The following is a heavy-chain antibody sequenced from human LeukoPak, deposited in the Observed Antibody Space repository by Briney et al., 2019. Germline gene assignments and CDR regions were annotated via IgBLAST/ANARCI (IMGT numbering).Heavy chain of an antibody. Sequence: GGSLRLSCAASGFTFSNYAMSWARQAPGKGLEWVSDISGSGGSTYYADSVKGGFTISRDNSKNTLYLQMNSLRAEDTAVYYCTKGTIWLPFDYWGQGTLVTVSS. CDR1: GFTFSNYA. CDR2: ISGSGGST. D-gene: IGHD5-18*01. CDR3: TKGTIWLPFDY. V-gene: IGHV3-23*01. J-gene: IGHJ4*02.